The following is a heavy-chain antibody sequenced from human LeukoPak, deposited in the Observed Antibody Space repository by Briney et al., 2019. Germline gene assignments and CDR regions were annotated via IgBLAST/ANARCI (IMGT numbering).Heavy chain of an antibody. Sequence: PGGSLRLSCAASGFNFNDYAMHWIRLAPGKGLEWVSGISWNSANIGYADSVKGRFTISRDNAKNSLYLQMNSLRAEDTALYYCAKDSYYYDSSRQGPTWGQGTLVTVSS. D-gene: IGHD3-22*01. CDR2: ISWNSANI. CDR1: GFNFNDYA. J-gene: IGHJ5*02. CDR3: AKDSYYYDSSRQGPT. V-gene: IGHV3-9*01.